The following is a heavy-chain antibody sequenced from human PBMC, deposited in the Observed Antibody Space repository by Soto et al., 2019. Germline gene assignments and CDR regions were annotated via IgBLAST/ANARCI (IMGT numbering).Heavy chain of an antibody. Sequence: SVKVSCKASGRTYSSYAISWVRQAPGQGLEWIGGIIAGSGNTNYAQKFQGRVTITRDMSTSTAYMELSSLRSEDTAVYYCAADPAYSSGWYWVYGMDVWGQGTTVTVSS. CDR1: GRTYSSYA. V-gene: IGHV1-69*10. D-gene: IGHD6-19*01. CDR2: IIAGSGNT. J-gene: IGHJ6*02. CDR3: AADPAYSSGWYWVYGMDV.